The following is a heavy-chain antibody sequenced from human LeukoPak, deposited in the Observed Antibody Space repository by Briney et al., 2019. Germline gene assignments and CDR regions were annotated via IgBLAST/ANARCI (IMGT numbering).Heavy chain of an antibody. J-gene: IGHJ6*03. CDR1: GFTFSSYS. Sequence: GGSLRLSCAASGFTFSSYSMNWVRQAPGKGLEWVSYISSISTTIYYADSVKGRFTISRDNAKNSLYLQMNSLRAEDTGVYYCARDPGYGGNYYMDVWGKGITVSVSS. V-gene: IGHV3-48*01. CDR2: ISSISTTI. CDR3: ARDPGYGGNYYMDV. D-gene: IGHD1-26*01.